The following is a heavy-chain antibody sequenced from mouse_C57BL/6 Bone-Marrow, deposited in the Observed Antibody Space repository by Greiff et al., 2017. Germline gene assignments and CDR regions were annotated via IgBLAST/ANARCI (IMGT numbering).Heavy chain of an antibody. CDR3: AREGDYGSRGFDV. V-gene: IGHV1-69*01. Sequence: QVQLQQPGAELVMPGASVKLSCKASGYTFTSYWMHWVKQRPGQGLEWIGEIDPSDSYTNYNQKFKGKSTLPVDKSSSAAYMQLSSLTSEDSAVYYCAREGDYGSRGFDVWGTGTTVTVSS. J-gene: IGHJ1*03. D-gene: IGHD1-1*01. CDR1: GYTFTSYW. CDR2: IDPSDSYT.